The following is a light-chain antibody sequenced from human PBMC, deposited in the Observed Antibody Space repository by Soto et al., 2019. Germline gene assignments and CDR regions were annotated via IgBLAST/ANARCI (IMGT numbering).Light chain of an antibody. CDR1: SSDVGGYNY. V-gene: IGLV2-8*01. J-gene: IGLJ2*01. CDR2: EVS. Sequence: QSALTQPPSASGSPGQSVTISCTGTSSDVGGYNYVSWYQQHPGKAPKLMIYEVSKRPSGVPDRFSGSKSGNTASLTVSGLQTDDEADYYCTSYGGSKNVFGGGTKATVL. CDR3: TSYGGSKNV.